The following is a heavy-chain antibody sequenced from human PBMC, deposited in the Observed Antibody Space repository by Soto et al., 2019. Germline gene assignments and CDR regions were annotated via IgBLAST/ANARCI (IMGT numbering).Heavy chain of an antibody. D-gene: IGHD4-17*01. CDR3: ARVGTVSMDV. CDR1: GFTFSSYS. V-gene: IGHV3-21*01. CDR2: ISSSSSYI. Sequence: PGGSLRLSCAASGFTFSSYSMNWVRQAPVKGLEWVSSISSSSSYIYYADSVKGRFTISRDNAKNSLYLQMNILIAEDTAVYYCARVGTVSMDVWGQGTTVTVSS. J-gene: IGHJ6*02.